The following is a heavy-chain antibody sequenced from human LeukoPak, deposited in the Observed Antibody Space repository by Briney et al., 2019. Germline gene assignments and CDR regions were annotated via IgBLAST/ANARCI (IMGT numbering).Heavy chain of an antibody. CDR1: GGSISSGGYS. V-gene: IGHV4-30-2*01. CDR2: IYHSGST. Sequence: SQTLSLTCAVSGGSISSGGYSWSWIRQPPGKGLEWIGYIYHSGSTYYNPSLKSRVTISVDRSKNQFSLKLSSVTAADTAVYYCARSLNYYGSGSYYNVFDYWRQGTLVTVSS. J-gene: IGHJ4*02. D-gene: IGHD3-10*01. CDR3: ARSLNYYGSGSYYNVFDY.